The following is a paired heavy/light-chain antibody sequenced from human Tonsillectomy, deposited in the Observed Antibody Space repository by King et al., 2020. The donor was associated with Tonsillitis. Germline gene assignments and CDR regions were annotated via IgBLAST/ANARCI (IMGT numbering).Light chain of an antibody. V-gene: IGLV2-14*01. Sequence: QSALTQPASVSGSPGQSITISCTGTSSDVGGYNYVSWYQQHPGKAPKLMIYDVSNRPSGVSNRFSGSKSGNTASLTISGLQAEDEADYYCNSYTSSSTRRVVFGGGTKLTVL. CDR1: SSDVGGYNY. CDR3: NSYTSSSTRRVV. CDR2: DVS. J-gene: IGLJ2*01.
Heavy chain of an antibody. CDR3: ARDRAYSSSGVPGRTGHWLPFDI. CDR1: GFTVSSNY. D-gene: IGHD6-13*01. Sequence: EVQLVESGGGLIQPGGSLRLSCEVSGFTVSSNYMSWVRQAPGRGLEWVSVIYSGGSTYYADSVKGRFTISRDNSKNTLYLQMNSLRAEDTAVYYCARDRAYSSSGVPGRTGHWLPFDIWGPGTVVTVSS. V-gene: IGHV3-53*01. CDR2: IYSGGST. J-gene: IGHJ3*02.